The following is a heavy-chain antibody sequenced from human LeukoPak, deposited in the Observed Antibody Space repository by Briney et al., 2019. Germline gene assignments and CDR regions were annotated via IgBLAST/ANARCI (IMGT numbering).Heavy chain of an antibody. CDR3: AKDLVFGRNWFDP. Sequence: GGSLRLSCAASGFTFSSYAMNWVRQAPGKGLEWVSIISGSGDSTFYADSVKGRFAISRDNSKNTLYLQMNSLRAEDTAVYYCAKDLVFGRNWFDPWGQGSLVTVSS. CDR2: ISGSGDST. CDR1: GFTFSSYA. J-gene: IGHJ5*02. D-gene: IGHD3-10*01. V-gene: IGHV3-23*01.